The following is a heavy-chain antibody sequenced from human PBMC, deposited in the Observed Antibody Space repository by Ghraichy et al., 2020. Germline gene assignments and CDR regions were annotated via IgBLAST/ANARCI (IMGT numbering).Heavy chain of an antibody. V-gene: IGHV3-73*01. CDR3: ARGPYDTITSLDY. CDR1: GFTFSGSA. CDR2: IRNEANSYAT. Sequence: GGSLRLSCAASGFTFSGSAMHWVRQASGKGLEWVGRIRNEANSYATAYGASVKGRFTISRDDSKNTAYLQMNSLKTEDTAVYYCARGPYDTITSLDYWGQGTLVTVSS. D-gene: IGHD5-24*01. J-gene: IGHJ4*02.